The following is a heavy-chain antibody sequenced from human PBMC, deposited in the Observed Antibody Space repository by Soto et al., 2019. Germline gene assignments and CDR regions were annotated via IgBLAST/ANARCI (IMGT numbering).Heavy chain of an antibody. D-gene: IGHD5-18*01. Sequence: GGSLRLSCAASGFTFSSYAMSWVRQAPGKGLEWVSAISGSGGSTYYADSVKGRFTISRYNSKNTLYLRMNSLRAEDTAVYYCAKAQDWGYSYGYYFDYWGQGTLVTVSS. CDR3: AKAQDWGYSYGYYFDY. V-gene: IGHV3-23*01. CDR1: GFTFSSYA. J-gene: IGHJ4*02. CDR2: ISGSGGST.